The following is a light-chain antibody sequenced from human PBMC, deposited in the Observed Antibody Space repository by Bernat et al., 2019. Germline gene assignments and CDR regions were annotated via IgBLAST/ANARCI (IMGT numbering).Light chain of an antibody. CDR3: TSYRSSNTYV. V-gene: IGLV2-14*03. J-gene: IGLJ1*01. CDR2: DVS. Sequence: QSALTQPASVSGSPGQSITISCTGTSSDVGGYNFVSWYQQHPGKAPTLMISDVSNRPSGVSNRFSGSKSGNTASLTISGLQAGDDAHYYCTSYRSSNTYVFGTGTKVTVL. CDR1: SSDVGGYNF.